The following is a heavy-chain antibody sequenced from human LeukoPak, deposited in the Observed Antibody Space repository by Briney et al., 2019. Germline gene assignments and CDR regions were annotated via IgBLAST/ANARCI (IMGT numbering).Heavy chain of an antibody. CDR1: GFTFNSYD. J-gene: IGHJ4*02. CDR3: ARDEGRGVTSVIDY. V-gene: IGHV3-30*04. D-gene: IGHD3-10*01. Sequence: GGSLRLSCAASGFTFNSYDMQWVRQAPGRGLEGGAVISYDGSNKYYADSVKGRFTISRDNSKNPLYLQMNSLRAEDTALYYCARDEGRGVTSVIDYWGQGTLVTVSS. CDR2: ISYDGSNK.